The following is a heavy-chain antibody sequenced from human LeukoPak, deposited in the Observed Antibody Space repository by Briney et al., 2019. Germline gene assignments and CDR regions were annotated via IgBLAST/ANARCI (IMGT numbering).Heavy chain of an antibody. CDR2: IIPIFGTA. CDR3: ARDRDILTGYWDY. Sequence: SVKVSCKASGGTFSSYAISWVRQAPGQGLEWMEGIIPIFGTANYAQKFQGRVTITADESTSTAYMELSSLRSEDTAVYYCARDRDILTGYWDYWGQGTLVTVSS. V-gene: IGHV1-69*13. CDR1: GGTFSSYA. J-gene: IGHJ4*02. D-gene: IGHD3-9*01.